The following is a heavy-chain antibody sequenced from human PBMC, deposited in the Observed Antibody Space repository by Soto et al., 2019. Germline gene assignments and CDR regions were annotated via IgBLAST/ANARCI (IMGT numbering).Heavy chain of an antibody. Sequence: GASVQVSCKASGYTFTGYYLHWVRQAPGQGLEWMGWINPNSGGTNYAQKFQGWVTMTRDTSISTAYMELSRLRSDDTAVYYCARGGAMVRAKQNYYYYGMDVWVQGTTVTVSS. CDR1: GYTFTGYY. V-gene: IGHV1-2*04. D-gene: IGHD3-10*01. CDR2: INPNSGGT. J-gene: IGHJ6*02. CDR3: ARGGAMVRAKQNYYYYGMDV.